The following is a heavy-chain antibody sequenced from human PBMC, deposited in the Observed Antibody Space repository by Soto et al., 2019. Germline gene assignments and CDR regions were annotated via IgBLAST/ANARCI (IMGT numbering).Heavy chain of an antibody. CDR3: AHHLSTTIDYGMDV. J-gene: IGHJ6*02. D-gene: IGHD3-3*02. V-gene: IGHV2-5*02. CDR1: GFSPIASGVG. Sequence: CGPTLVNPTPTLTLTSTFSGFSPIASGVGVGWVSHYPGKALEWLALIYWDDDKRCSPSLKSRLTITKDTSKNQVVLTMTNMDPVDTATYYCAHHLSTTIDYGMDVWGQGTTVTVSS. CDR2: IYWDDDK.